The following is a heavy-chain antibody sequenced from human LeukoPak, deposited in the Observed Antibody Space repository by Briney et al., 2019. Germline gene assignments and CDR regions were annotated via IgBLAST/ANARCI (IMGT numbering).Heavy chain of an antibody. J-gene: IGHJ4*02. V-gene: IGHV4-59*01. D-gene: IGHD5-12*01. CDR1: GGSISSYY. Sequence: SETLSLTCTVSGGSISSYYWSWIRQPPGKGLEWIGYIYYSGSTNYNPSLKSRVTISVDTSKNQFSLKLCSVTAADTAVYYCAGAPTIDLIDYWGQGTLVTVSS. CDR3: AGAPTIDLIDY. CDR2: IYYSGST.